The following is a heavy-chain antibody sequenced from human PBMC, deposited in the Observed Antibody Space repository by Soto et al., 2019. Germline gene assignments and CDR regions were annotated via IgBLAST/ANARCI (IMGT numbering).Heavy chain of an antibody. CDR3: ARVLVAPMVGGVIGAFDI. CDR2: IYHSGST. Sequence: SETLSLTCAVSGGSISSGGYSWSWIRQPPGKGLEWIGYIYHSGSTYYNPSLKSRVTISVDRSKNQFSLKLSSVTAADTAVYYCARVLVAPMVGGVIGAFDIWGQGTMVTVSS. D-gene: IGHD3-10*01. V-gene: IGHV4-30-2*01. J-gene: IGHJ3*02. CDR1: GGSISSGGYS.